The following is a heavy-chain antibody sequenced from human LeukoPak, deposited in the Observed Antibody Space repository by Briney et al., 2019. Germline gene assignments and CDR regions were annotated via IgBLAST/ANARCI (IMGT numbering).Heavy chain of an antibody. CDR3: ARTYGSGSLDY. V-gene: IGHV3-7*01. Sequence: GGSLRLSCAASGFTFSSYWMSWVRQAPGRGLEWVANIKKDGSEKYYVDSVKGRFTISRDNAKNSVYLQMNSLRAEDTAVYYCARTYGSGSLDYGGQGTLVTVSS. D-gene: IGHD2-15*01. CDR2: IKKDGSEK. J-gene: IGHJ4*02. CDR1: GFTFSSYW.